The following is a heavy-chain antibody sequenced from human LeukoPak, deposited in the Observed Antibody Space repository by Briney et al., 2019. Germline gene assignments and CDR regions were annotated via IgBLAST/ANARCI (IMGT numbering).Heavy chain of an antibody. CDR2: IYYSGST. J-gene: IGHJ4*02. Sequence: SETLSLTCTVSGGSMSPYHWGWIRQPPGKGLEWTGYIYYSGSTNYNPSLNSRVTISVDTSKNQFSLRLSSVTAADTAVYYCARVTFSRYSSGYSHWGQGTLVTVSS. CDR3: ARVTFSRYSSGYSH. V-gene: IGHV4-59*12. D-gene: IGHD3-22*01. CDR1: GGSMSPYH.